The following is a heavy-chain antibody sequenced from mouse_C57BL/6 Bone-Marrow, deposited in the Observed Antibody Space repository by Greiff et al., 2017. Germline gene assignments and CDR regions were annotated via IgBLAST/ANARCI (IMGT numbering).Heavy chain of an antibody. J-gene: IGHJ1*03. CDR2: IYPGSGST. CDR1: GYTFTSYW. CDR3: ARPYYSNYWYFDV. Sequence: QVQLQQSGAELVKPGASVKMSCKASGYTFTSYWITWVKQRPGQGLQWIGDIYPGSGSTNYNEKFKSKATLTVDTSSSTAYMQLSSLTSEDSAVYYCARPYYSNYWYFDVWGTGTTVTVSS. V-gene: IGHV1-55*01. D-gene: IGHD2-5*01.